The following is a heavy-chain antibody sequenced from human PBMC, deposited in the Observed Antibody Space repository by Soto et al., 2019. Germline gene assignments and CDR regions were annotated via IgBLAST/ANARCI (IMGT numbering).Heavy chain of an antibody. CDR2: ISYDGSNK. J-gene: IGHJ6*02. D-gene: IGHD2-2*02. CDR1: GFTFSSYA. V-gene: IGHV3-30-3*01. Sequence: QVQLVESGGGVVQPGRSLRLSCAASGFTFSSYAMHWVRQAPGKGLEWVAVISYDGSNKYYADSVKGRFTISRDNSKNTLDLQMNSLRGEDTAVYYCARGEIVVVPAAIRDHYYYDGMDVRGQGATATVSS. CDR3: ARGEIVVVPAAIRDHYYYDGMDV.